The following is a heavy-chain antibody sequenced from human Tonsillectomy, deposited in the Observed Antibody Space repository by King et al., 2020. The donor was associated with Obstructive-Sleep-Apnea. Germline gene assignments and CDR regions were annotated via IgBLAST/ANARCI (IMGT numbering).Heavy chain of an antibody. V-gene: IGHV4-39*07. J-gene: IGHJ6*02. Sequence: QLQESGPGLVRPSETLSLTCTVSGCSISSSSYYWDWIRQPPGKGLEWIGSIYYSGSTYYNPSLKSRVTISVDTSKNQFSLKLSSVTAADTAVYYCARDKDYYDSSDYYWTGMDVWGQGTTVTVSS. CDR3: ARDKDYYDSSDYYWTGMDV. CDR1: GCSISSSSYY. D-gene: IGHD3-22*01. CDR2: IYYSGST.